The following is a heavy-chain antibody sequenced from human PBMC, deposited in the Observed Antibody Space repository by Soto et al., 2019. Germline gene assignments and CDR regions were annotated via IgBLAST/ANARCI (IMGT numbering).Heavy chain of an antibody. CDR1: GGSISSSSYY. CDR3: ARPSRGSYSLYFDY. D-gene: IGHD1-26*01. Sequence: SETLSLTCTVSGGSISSSSYYWGWIRQPPGKGLEWIGSIYYSGSTYYNPSLKSRVTISVDTSKNQFSLKLSSVTAADTAVYYCARPSRGSYSLYFDYWGQGTLVTVSS. J-gene: IGHJ4*02. CDR2: IYYSGST. V-gene: IGHV4-39*01.